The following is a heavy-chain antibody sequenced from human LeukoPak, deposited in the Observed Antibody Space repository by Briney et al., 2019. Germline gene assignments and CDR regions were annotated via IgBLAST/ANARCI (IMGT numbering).Heavy chain of an antibody. V-gene: IGHV5-51*01. Sequence: GESLKISCKGSGYSFTSYWIGWVRQMSGKGLAWMGIIYPGDSDTRYSPSFQGQVTISAVKSISTAYLQWSSLKASDTAMYYCARLGYSVFWSGYSGGMDVWGQGATVTVSS. J-gene: IGHJ6*02. D-gene: IGHD3-3*01. CDR1: GYSFTSYW. CDR2: IYPGDSDT. CDR3: ARLGYSVFWSGYSGGMDV.